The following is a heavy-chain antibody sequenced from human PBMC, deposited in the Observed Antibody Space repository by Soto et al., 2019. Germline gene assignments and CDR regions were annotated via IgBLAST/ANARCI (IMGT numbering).Heavy chain of an antibody. CDR3: AKGNSSSWLYYYGSDV. CDR2: ISYDGSNK. Sequence: QVQQVESGGGVVQPGRSLRLSCAASGFTFSSYGMNWVRQAPGKGLEWVAVISYDGSNKYYADSVKGRFTISRDSYKNILYLRMNSVRAHDSAVSYCAKGNSSSWLYYYGSDVWGQGTTVTVS. CDR1: GFTFSSYG. J-gene: IGHJ6*02. V-gene: IGHV3-30*18. D-gene: IGHD6-13*01.